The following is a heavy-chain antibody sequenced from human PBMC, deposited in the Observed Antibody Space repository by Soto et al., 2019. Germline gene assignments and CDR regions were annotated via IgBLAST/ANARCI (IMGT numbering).Heavy chain of an antibody. V-gene: IGHV3-72*01. Sequence: EVQLVESGGGLVQPGGSLRLSCAASGFTFSDHYMDWVRQAPGKGLEWVGRIKNKANSYTTQYAASVKDRFTISRDDSKNSLYLQMTSLKPEDTAVYYCARAPVSSGSYRRAFDYWGQGTVVTVSS. D-gene: IGHD3-10*01. J-gene: IGHJ4*02. CDR2: IKNKANSYTT. CDR1: GFTFSDHY. CDR3: ARAPVSSGSYRRAFDY.